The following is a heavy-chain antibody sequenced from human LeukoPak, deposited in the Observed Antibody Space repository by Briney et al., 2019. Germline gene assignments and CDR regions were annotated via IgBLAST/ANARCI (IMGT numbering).Heavy chain of an antibody. V-gene: IGHV3-20*04. CDR3: ARHLSGITGYTYGRGIDY. Sequence: GGSLRLSCTASGFKFDDYGMTWVRQAPGKGLEWVSDINWNGDSRGYAHSVRGRFTIYRDNAKKSLYLQMNSLRAEDTAVYYCARHLSGITGYTYGRGIDYWGQGTLVSVSS. J-gene: IGHJ4*02. D-gene: IGHD5-18*01. CDR2: INWNGDSR. CDR1: GFKFDDYG.